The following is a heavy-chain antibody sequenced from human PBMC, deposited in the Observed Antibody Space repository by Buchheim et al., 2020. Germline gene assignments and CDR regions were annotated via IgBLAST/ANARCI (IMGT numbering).Heavy chain of an antibody. CDR1: GDSITSSSHY. Sequence: QLQLQESGPGLVKPSETLSLTCSVSGDSITSSSHYWGWIRQPPGKGLEWIGNILYNGNTYSSPSLRSRVAVIADTSKNQFPLMLNSVTAADTAVYYCATQRRDGYNFWDYWGQGIL. D-gene: IGHD5-24*01. CDR3: ATQRRDGYNFWDY. V-gene: IGHV4-39*01. CDR2: ILYNGNT. J-gene: IGHJ4*02.